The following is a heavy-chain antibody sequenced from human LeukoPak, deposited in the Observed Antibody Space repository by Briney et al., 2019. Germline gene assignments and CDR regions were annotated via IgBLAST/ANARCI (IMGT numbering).Heavy chain of an antibody. V-gene: IGHV3-21*01. J-gene: IGHJ6*02. CDR2: ISGSSNYI. Sequence: GGSLRLSCAASGFTVSSNYMSWVRQAPGKGLEWVSSISGSSNYIYYADSLKGRFTISRDNAKNSLYLQMNSLRAEDTAVYYCARTYGSGGSYGMDVWGQGTTVTVSS. D-gene: IGHD3-10*01. CDR3: ARTYGSGGSYGMDV. CDR1: GFTVSSNY.